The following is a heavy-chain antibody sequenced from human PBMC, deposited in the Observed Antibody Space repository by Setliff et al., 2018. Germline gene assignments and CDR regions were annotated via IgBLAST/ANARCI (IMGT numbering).Heavy chain of an antibody. J-gene: IGHJ4*02. CDR2: IYTSGST. CDR1: GGSISSGSYY. D-gene: IGHD3-22*01. CDR3: ARDFDSSGNFDY. Sequence: SETLSLTCTVSGGSISSGSYYWSWIRQPAGKGLEWIGRIYTSGSTNYNPSLKSRVTISIGTSKNQFSLKLSSVTAADTAVYYCARDFDSSGNFDYWGQGTLVTV. V-gene: IGHV4-61*02.